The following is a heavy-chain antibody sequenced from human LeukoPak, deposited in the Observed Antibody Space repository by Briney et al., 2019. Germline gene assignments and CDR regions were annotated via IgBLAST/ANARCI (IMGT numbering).Heavy chain of an antibody. D-gene: IGHD3-22*01. V-gene: IGHV3-11*04. J-gene: IGHJ4*02. CDR2: ISSSGSTI. CDR3: AKGSGYYDSSGSKEYFDY. Sequence: PGGSLRLSCAASGFTFSYFYMSWIRQAPGKGLEWVSYISSSGSTIFYADSVKGRFTISRDNAKNSLYLQMNSLRAEDTAVYYCAKGSGYYDSSGSKEYFDYWGQGTLVTVSS. CDR1: GFTFSYFY.